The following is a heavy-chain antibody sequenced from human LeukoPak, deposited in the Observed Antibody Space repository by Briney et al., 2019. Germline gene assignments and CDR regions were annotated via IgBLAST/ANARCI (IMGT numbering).Heavy chain of an antibody. V-gene: IGHV3-7*01. J-gene: IGHJ4*02. D-gene: IGHD5-18*01. CDR1: GFTFSSYW. Sequence: PGGSLRLSCAASGFTFSSYWMSWVRQAPGKGLEWVANIKQDGSEKYDVDSVKGRFTISRDNAKNSLYLQMNSLRAEDTAVYYCARDQGGGYSYGWQSFDYWGQGTLVTVSS. CDR3: ARDQGGGYSYGWQSFDY. CDR2: IKQDGSEK.